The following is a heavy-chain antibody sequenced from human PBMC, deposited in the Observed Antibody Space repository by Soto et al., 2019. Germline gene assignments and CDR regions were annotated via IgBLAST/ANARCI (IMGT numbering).Heavy chain of an antibody. D-gene: IGHD1-26*01. CDR1: GFSLSNYS. J-gene: IGHJ4*02. CDR3: AGSGELLQTFDS. Sequence: PGGSLTLSCAASGFSLSNYSMNWVRQAPGKGLEWVSLITGNSEYKYYAGSVKGRFTVSRDNAKNSLYLQMNSLTVEDTAVYYCAGSGELLQTFDSWGQGTLVTVSS. V-gene: IGHV3-21*06. CDR2: ITGNSEYK.